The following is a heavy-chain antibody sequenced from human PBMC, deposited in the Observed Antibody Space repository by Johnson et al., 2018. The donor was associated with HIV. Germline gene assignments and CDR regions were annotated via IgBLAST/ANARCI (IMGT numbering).Heavy chain of an antibody. V-gene: IGHV3-30-3*01. CDR2: ISYDGSNK. CDR1: GFTFSSYW. J-gene: IGHJ3*02. CDR3: ASLVGSSSGEAFDI. Sequence: QVQLVESGGGLVQPGGSLRLSCAASGFTFSSYWMSWVRQAPGKGLEWVAVISYDGSNKYYADSVKGRFTISRDNSKNSLYLQMNSLRAEDTAVYYCASLVGSSSGEAFDIWGQGTMVTVSS. D-gene: IGHD6-6*01.